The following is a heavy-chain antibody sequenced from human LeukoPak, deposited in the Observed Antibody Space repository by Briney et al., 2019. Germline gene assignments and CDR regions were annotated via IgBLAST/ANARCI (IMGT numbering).Heavy chain of an antibody. CDR1: GFVFSIYT. D-gene: IGHD3-16*01. CDR3: VKDFGRVRGTPDS. V-gene: IGHV3-64D*06. J-gene: IGHJ4*02. CDR2: ISGSGNGFSI. Sequence: GGSLRLSCSASGFVFSIYTMYWGRQTTGKGPEYVSTISGSGNGFSIYYADSVKGRFTISRDDSKSILYLQMNGLRSEDTAVYYCVKDFGRVRGTPDSWGQGTLVTVSS.